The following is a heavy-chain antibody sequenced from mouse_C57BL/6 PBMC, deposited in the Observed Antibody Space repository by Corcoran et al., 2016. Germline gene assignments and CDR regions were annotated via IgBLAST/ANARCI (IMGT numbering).Heavy chain of an antibody. CDR2: INTYSGVP. D-gene: IGHD2-12*01. V-gene: IGHV9-3*01. J-gene: IGHJ3*01. CDR3: ARGYYSSWFAY. CDR1: GYTFTTYG. Sequence: QIQLVQSGPELKKPGETVKISCKASGYTFTTYGMSWVKQAPGKGLKWMGWINTYSGVPTYADDFKGRFAFSLETSASTAYLQINNLKNEDTATYFCARGYYSSWFAYWGQGTLVTVSA.